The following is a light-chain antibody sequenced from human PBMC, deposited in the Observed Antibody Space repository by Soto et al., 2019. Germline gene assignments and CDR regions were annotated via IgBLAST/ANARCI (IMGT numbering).Light chain of an antibody. CDR1: QSVSNY. Sequence: DIQMTQSPSSLSASVGDRVSIACRASQSVSNYLNWYQQKPGTAPKLLISGASSLQSGVPSRFSGSASGTDFTLTISSLQPEDFATYYCQQGYIAPWTFGQGTKVEIK. J-gene: IGKJ1*01. CDR3: QQGYIAPWT. CDR2: GAS. V-gene: IGKV1-39*01.